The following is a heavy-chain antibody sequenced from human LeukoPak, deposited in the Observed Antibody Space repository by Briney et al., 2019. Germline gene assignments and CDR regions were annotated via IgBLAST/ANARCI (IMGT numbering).Heavy chain of an antibody. D-gene: IGHD3-10*01. V-gene: IGHV3-21*01. CDR1: GFTFSSYS. J-gene: IGHJ4*02. CDR2: ISSSSSYI. CDR3: ARDYGSGSYYFGY. Sequence: PGGSLRLSCAASGFTFSSYSMNWVRQAPGKGLEWVSSISSSSSYIYYADSVKGRFTISRDNAKNSLYLQMNNLRAEDTAVYYCARDYGSGSYYFGYWGQGTLVTVSS.